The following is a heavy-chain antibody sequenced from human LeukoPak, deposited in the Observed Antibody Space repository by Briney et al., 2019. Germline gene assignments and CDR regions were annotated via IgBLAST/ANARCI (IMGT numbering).Heavy chain of an antibody. CDR2: INPNSGGT. Sequence: ASVKVSCKASGYTFTGYYMHWVRQAPGQGLEWMGWINPNSGGTNYAQKFQGRVTMTRDTSISTAYMELSRLRSDDTAVYYCARAIAAAGTGGYYMDVWGKGTAVTVSS. CDR3: ARAIAAAGTGGYYMDV. J-gene: IGHJ6*03. V-gene: IGHV1-2*02. CDR1: GYTFTGYY. D-gene: IGHD6-13*01.